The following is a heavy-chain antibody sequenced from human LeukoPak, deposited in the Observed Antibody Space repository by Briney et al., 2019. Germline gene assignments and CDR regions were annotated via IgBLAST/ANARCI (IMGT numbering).Heavy chain of an antibody. CDR1: GFAIRDTY. D-gene: IGHD4-17*01. Sequence: GGSLRLSCAASGFAIRDTYMNWIRQAPGKGLEWVSYISRSGNVIYYTDSVKGRFTISRDNAKNSLYLQMNSLRTEDAAIYYCARLDYGAFDFWGQGTPVTVSS. V-gene: IGHV3-11*01. CDR3: ARLDYGAFDF. J-gene: IGHJ4*02. CDR2: ISRSGNVI.